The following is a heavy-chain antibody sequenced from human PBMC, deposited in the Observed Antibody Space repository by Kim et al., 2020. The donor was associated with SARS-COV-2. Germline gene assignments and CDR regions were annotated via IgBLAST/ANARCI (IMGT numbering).Heavy chain of an antibody. Sequence: SETLSLTCTVSGGSISSYYWSWIRQPPGKGLEWIGYIYYSGSTNYNPSLKSRVTISVDTSKNQFSLKLSSVTAADTAVYYCASGGWELVPFDYWGQGTLVTVSS. CDR1: GGSISSYY. CDR3: ASGGWELVPFDY. D-gene: IGHD6-6*01. J-gene: IGHJ4*02. CDR2: IYYSGST. V-gene: IGHV4-59*01.